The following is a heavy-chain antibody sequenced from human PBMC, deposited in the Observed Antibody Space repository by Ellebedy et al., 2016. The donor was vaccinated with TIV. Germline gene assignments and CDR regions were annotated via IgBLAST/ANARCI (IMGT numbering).Heavy chain of an antibody. J-gene: IGHJ4*02. CDR1: GDSISSPY. V-gene: IGHV4-59*11. CDR2: ILNDGST. D-gene: IGHD5-24*01. Sequence: MPSETLSLTCGVSGDSISSPYCSWIRQPPGKGLEWIGYILNDGSTRYNPSLKSRVTISVDTSKKLFSLKLNSVTAADTAVYYCVRGRDAYKTGYWGQGTLVSVSS. CDR3: VRGRDAYKTGY.